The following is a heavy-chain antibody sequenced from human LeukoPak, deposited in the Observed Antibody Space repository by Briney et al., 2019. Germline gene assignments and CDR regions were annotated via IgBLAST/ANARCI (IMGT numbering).Heavy chain of an antibody. CDR3: ARETNDYSNYDHFAY. J-gene: IGHJ4*02. CDR1: GFTLSTNA. Sequence: PGGSLRLSCLTSGFTLSTNAMSWVRQAPGKGLEWISGISGSGASTYYADSVKGRFTISRDDSRNTLYLQMNSLRGDDTAVYYCARETNDYSNYDHFAYWGQGTLVSVSS. D-gene: IGHD4-11*01. CDR2: ISGSGAST. V-gene: IGHV3-23*01.